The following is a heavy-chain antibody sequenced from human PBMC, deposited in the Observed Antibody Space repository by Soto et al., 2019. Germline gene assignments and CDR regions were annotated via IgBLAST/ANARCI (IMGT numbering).Heavy chain of an antibody. CDR3: ASGDAWGMIFAS. CDR1: GASVNSGGYY. D-gene: IGHD3-16*01. J-gene: IGHJ4*02. Sequence: QVQLQESGPGLVQPSQTLSLTCTVSGASVNSGGYYWSWIRQLPGKGLEWIGYIYFSGSTYYNPSLESRVTISLDTSQNQFSLKLSSVIVADTAVYYCASGDAWGMIFASWGQGTLVTVS. V-gene: IGHV4-31*03. CDR2: IYFSGST.